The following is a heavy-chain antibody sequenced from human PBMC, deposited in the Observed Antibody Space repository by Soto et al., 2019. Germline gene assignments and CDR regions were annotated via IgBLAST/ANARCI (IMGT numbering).Heavy chain of an antibody. CDR1: GYSLTDYK. D-gene: IGHD5-18*01. CDR3: AKSGYSYGSDAFDI. J-gene: IGHJ3*02. CDR2: VDPNGGGS. Sequence: EASVKVSCKTSGYSLTDYKLHWVRQAPGQGLEWMGWVDPNGGGSNSAQKFQGSVTMTWDTSITTAYLDLTRLTTNDTAVYYCAKSGYSYGSDAFDIWGQGTMVTVS. V-gene: IGHV1-2*04.